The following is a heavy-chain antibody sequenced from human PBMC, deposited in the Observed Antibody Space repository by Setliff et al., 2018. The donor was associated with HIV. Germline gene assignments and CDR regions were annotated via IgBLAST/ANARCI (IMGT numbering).Heavy chain of an antibody. D-gene: IGHD3-10*01. CDR1: GGSISITSYY. V-gene: IGHV4-39*07. CDR2: IYYSGST. J-gene: IGHJ4*02. Sequence: LSLTCTVSGGSISITSYYWGWIRQPPGKGLEWIGSIYYSGSTYYNPSLTSRVTISVDTSKNKFSLRLTSVTAADTALYYCARGAPYGSGRHRWNSWGQGTLVTVSS. CDR3: ARGAPYGSGRHRWNS.